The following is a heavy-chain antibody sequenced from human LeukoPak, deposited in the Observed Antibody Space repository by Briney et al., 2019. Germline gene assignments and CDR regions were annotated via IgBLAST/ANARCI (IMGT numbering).Heavy chain of an antibody. V-gene: IGHV4-39*07. CDR3: AREAGKRLTGHFDY. CDR2: IYYSGST. Sequence: PSETLSLTCTVSGGSISSSSYYWGWIRQPPGKGLEWIGSIYYSGSTYYNPSLKSRVTISVDTSKNQFSLKLSSVTAADTAVYYCAREAGKRLTGHFDYWGQGTLVTVSS. J-gene: IGHJ4*02. CDR1: GGSISSSSYY. D-gene: IGHD3-10*01.